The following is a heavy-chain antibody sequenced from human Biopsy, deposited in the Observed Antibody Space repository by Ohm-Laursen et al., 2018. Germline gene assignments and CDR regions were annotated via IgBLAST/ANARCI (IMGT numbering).Heavy chain of an antibody. J-gene: IGHJ6*02. D-gene: IGHD2-15*01. CDR2: IHHSGST. CDR3: ARMDCSGGSCHYYSYGMDV. CDR1: GVSITAYY. Sequence: PSETLSLTCTVSGVSITAYYWSWIRQPPGKGPECIGNIHHSGSTNYNPSLKSRLTISVDTSKNQFSLKLSSVTAADTAVYYCARMDCSGGSCHYYSYGMDVWGQGTTVTVSS. V-gene: IGHV4-4*09.